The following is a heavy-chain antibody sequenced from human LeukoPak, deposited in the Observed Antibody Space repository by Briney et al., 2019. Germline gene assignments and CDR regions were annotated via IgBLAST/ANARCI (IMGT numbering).Heavy chain of an antibody. J-gene: IGHJ3*01. CDR3: AKETSDYGDYVNAFDV. CDR2: ISGSGGSR. V-gene: IGHV3-23*01. CDR1: GFSFTTYA. Sequence: GGSLRLSCAASGFSFTTYAMSWVRQAPGKGLEWVSSISGSGGSRNYGDSVKGRFTSSRENSENTLFLQMNSLRAEDTAVYYCAKETSDYGDYVNAFDVWGQGTMVTVSS. D-gene: IGHD4-17*01.